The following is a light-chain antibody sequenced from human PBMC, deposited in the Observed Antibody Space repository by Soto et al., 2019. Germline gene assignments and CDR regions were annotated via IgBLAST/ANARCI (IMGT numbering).Light chain of an antibody. CDR3: QQYGSSGT. Sequence: EIVLTQSPGTLSLSPGERATLSCRASQSVSSIYLAWYQQKPGQAPRLLIYGASSRATGIPDRFSGGGSGTDFTLTISRLEPEDFAVYYCQQYGSSGTLGQGTKVDIK. CDR2: GAS. CDR1: QSVSSIY. J-gene: IGKJ1*01. V-gene: IGKV3-20*01.